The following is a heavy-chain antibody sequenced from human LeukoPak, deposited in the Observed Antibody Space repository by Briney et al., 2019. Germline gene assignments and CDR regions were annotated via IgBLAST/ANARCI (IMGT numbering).Heavy chain of an antibody. CDR1: GGSVRNYY. J-gene: IGHJ2*01. CDR2: IYYSGST. CDR3: ARVYYSSSYDYWYFDL. V-gene: IGHV4-59*02. D-gene: IGHD6-13*01. Sequence: SETLSLTCTVSGGSVRNYYWSWIRQPPGKGLEWIGYIYYSGSTNCNPSLKSRVTISVDTSKNQFSLKLSSVTAADTAVYYCARVYYSSSYDYWYFDLWGRGTLVTVSS.